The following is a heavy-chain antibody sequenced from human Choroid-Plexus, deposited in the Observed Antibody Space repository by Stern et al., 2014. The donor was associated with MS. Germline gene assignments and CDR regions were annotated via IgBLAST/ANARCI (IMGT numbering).Heavy chain of an antibody. J-gene: IGHJ5*02. V-gene: IGHV3-30*18. D-gene: IGHD1-26*01. CDR2: VSYDGSNK. CDR1: GFTFGSCA. CDR3: AKDRRYLTYFFDH. Sequence: VQLVESGGGVVKPGTPLRLSCVASGFTFGSCAMHWVRQAPGKGLEWVAGVSYDGSNKYYADSGKGRFTISRDNSQNTLYMQMSSLRPEDTAVYYCAKDRRYLTYFFDHWGQGSLVTVSS.